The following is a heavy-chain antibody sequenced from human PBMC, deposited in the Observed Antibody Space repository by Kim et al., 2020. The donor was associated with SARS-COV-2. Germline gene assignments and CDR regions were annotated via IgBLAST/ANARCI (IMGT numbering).Heavy chain of an antibody. V-gene: IGHV1-2*02. Sequence: ASVKVSCKASGYTFTGYYMHWVRQAPGQGLEWMGWINPNSGGTNYAQKFQGRVTMTRDTSISTAYMELSRLRSDDTAVYYCAREEFYDSRYGMDVWGQGTTVTVSS. CDR3: AREEFYDSRYGMDV. CDR1: GYTFTGYY. CDR2: INPNSGGT. D-gene: IGHD3-22*01. J-gene: IGHJ6*02.